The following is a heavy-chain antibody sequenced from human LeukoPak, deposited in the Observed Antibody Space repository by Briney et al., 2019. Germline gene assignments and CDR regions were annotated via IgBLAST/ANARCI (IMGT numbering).Heavy chain of an antibody. CDR2: ISDSGGIT. J-gene: IGHJ6*02. D-gene: IGHD3-16*01. Sequence: GGSLRPSCAASGFTFSSYAMSWVRQAPGKGLEWVSLISDSGGITYYADSVKGRFTISRDNSKNTLYLQMNSLRGEDTALYYCAKDLAWNLGAMDVWGQGTSVTVSS. CDR1: GFTFSSYA. V-gene: IGHV3-23*01. CDR3: AKDLAWNLGAMDV.